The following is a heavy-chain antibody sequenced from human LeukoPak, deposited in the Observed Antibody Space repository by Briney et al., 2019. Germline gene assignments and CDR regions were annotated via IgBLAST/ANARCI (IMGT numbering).Heavy chain of an antibody. CDR1: GFNFDTYP. CDR3: ARGGGTVVTPLAY. CDR2: ISYDGSNK. V-gene: IGHV3-30-3*01. J-gene: IGHJ4*02. Sequence: GGSLRLSCTASGFNFDTYPMDWVRQAPGKGLEWVAVISYDGSNKYYADSVKGRFTISRDNSKNTLYLQMNSLRAEDTAVYYCARGGGTVVTPLAYWGQGTLVTVSS. D-gene: IGHD4-23*01.